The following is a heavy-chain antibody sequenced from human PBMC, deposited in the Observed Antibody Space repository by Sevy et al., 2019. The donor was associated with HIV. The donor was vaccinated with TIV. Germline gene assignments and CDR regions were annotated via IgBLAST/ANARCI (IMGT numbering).Heavy chain of an antibody. D-gene: IGHD5-12*01. Sequence: GGSLRLSCAASGFTFDDYAMHWVRQAPGKGLEWVSGIGWNSDLIPYADSVMGRFTMSRDNAKNSLYLQMNSLRAEDTALYYCVKDMDPRYVYYYMDVWGKGTTVTVSS. V-gene: IGHV3-9*01. CDR2: IGWNSDLI. J-gene: IGHJ6*03. CDR3: VKDMDPRYVYYYMDV. CDR1: GFTFDDYA.